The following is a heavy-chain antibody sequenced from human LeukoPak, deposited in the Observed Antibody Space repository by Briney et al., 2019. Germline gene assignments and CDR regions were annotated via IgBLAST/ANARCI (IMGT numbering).Heavy chain of an antibody. Sequence: AASVKVSCKVSGYTLTELSMHWVRQAPGKGLEWMGGFHPEDGETIYAQKFQGRVTMTEDTSTDTAYMELSSLRSEDTAVYYCARGTMKTNWFDPWGQGTLVTVSS. CDR1: GYTLTELS. CDR2: FHPEDGET. D-gene: IGHD3-22*01. CDR3: ARGTMKTNWFDP. J-gene: IGHJ5*02. V-gene: IGHV1-24*01.